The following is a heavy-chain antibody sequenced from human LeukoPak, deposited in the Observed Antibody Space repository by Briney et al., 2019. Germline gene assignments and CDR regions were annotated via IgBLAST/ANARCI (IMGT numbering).Heavy chain of an antibody. V-gene: IGHV3-30*02. CDR3: AKDHLLYTSGWYPPDY. D-gene: IGHD6-19*01. CDR1: GFTLCYYG. CDR2: LRCDGSNK. Sequence: GGSLRPSCAASGFTLCYYGTHWGRQAPGKGVGWGAFLRCDGSNKYYADSVKGRFTISRDNSNNTLYLQMNSLRAEDTAVYYCAKDHLLYTSGWYPPDYWGQGTLVTVSS. J-gene: IGHJ4*02.